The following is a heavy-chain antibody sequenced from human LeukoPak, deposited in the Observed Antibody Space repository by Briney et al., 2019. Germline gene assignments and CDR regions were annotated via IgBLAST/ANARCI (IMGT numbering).Heavy chain of an antibody. CDR2: ISSSSSFI. CDR1: GFTFSRYS. CDR3: ARDYYDYGDYGDY. Sequence: GGSLTLSCAASGFTFSRYSMNWVRQAPGKGLKWVSSISSSSSFIYYADSVKGRFTISRDNAKNSLYLQMNSLRAEDTAVYYCARDYYDYGDYGDYWGQGTLVTVSS. V-gene: IGHV3-21*01. J-gene: IGHJ4*02. D-gene: IGHD4-17*01.